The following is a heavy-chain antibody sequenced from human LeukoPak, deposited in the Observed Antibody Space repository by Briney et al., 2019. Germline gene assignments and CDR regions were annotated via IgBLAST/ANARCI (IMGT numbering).Heavy chain of an antibody. J-gene: IGHJ3*02. CDR3: AAPTRLSHDAFDI. V-gene: IGHV1-2*02. CDR1: GYTFTGYY. Sequence: ASVKVSCTASGYTFTGYYMHWVRQAPGQGLEWMGWINPNSGGTNYAQKFQGRVTMTRDTSISTAYMELSRLRSDDTAVYYCAAPTRLSHDAFDIWGQGTMVTVSS. CDR2: INPNSGGT.